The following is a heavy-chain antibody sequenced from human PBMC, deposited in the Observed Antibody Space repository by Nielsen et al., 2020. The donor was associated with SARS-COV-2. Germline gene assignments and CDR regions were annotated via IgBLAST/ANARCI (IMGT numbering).Heavy chain of an antibody. J-gene: IGHJ6*03. CDR2: ISSSSSYI. Sequence: WIRQPPGKGLEWVSSISSSSSYIYYADSVKGRFTISRDNAKNSLYLQMNSLRAEDTAVYYCAREYDFWSGYYLYYYYYYMDVWGKGTTVTVSS. CDR3: AREYDFWSGYYLYYYYYYMDV. D-gene: IGHD3-3*01. V-gene: IGHV3-21*01.